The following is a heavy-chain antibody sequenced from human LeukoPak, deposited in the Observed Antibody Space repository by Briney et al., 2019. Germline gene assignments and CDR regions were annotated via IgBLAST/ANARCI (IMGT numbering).Heavy chain of an antibody. Sequence: GGSLRLSCAASGFTFSSYAMSWVRQAPGKGLEWLSGISGSGGSTHYADSVKGRFTISRDNSKNTLLLQMNSLRAEDTAVYYCAKDGCSSSSCHANFYYYYYYHMDVWGKETTVSVSS. CDR3: AKDGCSSSSCHANFYYYYYYHMDV. J-gene: IGHJ6*03. D-gene: IGHD2-2*01. CDR2: ISGSGGST. CDR1: GFTFSSYA. V-gene: IGHV3-23*01.